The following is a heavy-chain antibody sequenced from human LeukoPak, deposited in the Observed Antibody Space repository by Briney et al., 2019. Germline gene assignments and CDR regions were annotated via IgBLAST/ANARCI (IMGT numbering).Heavy chain of an antibody. D-gene: IGHD3-3*01. CDR1: GGTFSSYA. CDR2: MNPNSGNT. J-gene: IGHJ3*02. Sequence: ASVKVSCKASGGTFSSYAISWVRQATGQGLEWMGWMNPNSGNTGYAQKFQGRVTITRNTSISTAYMELSSLRSEDTAVYYCARDVRFLEWLHAFDIWGQGTMVTVSS. CDR3: ARDVRFLEWLHAFDI. V-gene: IGHV1-8*03.